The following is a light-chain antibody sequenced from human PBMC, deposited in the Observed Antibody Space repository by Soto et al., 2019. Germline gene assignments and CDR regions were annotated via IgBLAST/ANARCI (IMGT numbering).Light chain of an antibody. CDR2: GAS. Sequence: IVLTQSPGTLSLSPGERATLSCRASQSVDSTYLTWYQQKPGQAPRLLIYGASGRATGIPDRFSGSGSGTDFTLTISRLEPEDFATYYCQKYNSAPWTFGQGTKVDIK. CDR3: QKYNSAPWT. CDR1: QSVDSTY. J-gene: IGKJ1*01. V-gene: IGKV3-20*01.